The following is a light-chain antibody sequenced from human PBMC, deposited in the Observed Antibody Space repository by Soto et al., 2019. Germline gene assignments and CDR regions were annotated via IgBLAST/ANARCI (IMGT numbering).Light chain of an antibody. CDR2: IAT. J-gene: IGKJ1*01. CDR1: QNINTY. V-gene: IGKV1-39*01. CDR3: QQSYSSPPT. Sequence: IQMTQSPSSLSASVGDRVTITCRASQNINTYLNWYQQKPGKAPKLLMYIATTLQSGVPSRFSGSRSGTDFTLTISSLQPEDFATYYCQQSYSSPPTFGQGTKVEVK.